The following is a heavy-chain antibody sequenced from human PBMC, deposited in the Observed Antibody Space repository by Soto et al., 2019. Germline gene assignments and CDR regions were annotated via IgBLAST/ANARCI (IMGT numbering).Heavy chain of an antibody. CDR3: TRDASRDSSARGWFDP. J-gene: IGHJ5*02. CDR2: ISGSGDNT. V-gene: IGHV3-23*01. CDR1: GFTFSTYA. D-gene: IGHD6-13*01. Sequence: GGSLRLSCAASGFTFSTYAMTWVRQAPGKGLEWVSGISGSGDNTYYADSLRGRFTISRDNAKNTLHLQMNSLRAEDTAVYYCTRDASRDSSARGWFDPWGPGTLVTVSS.